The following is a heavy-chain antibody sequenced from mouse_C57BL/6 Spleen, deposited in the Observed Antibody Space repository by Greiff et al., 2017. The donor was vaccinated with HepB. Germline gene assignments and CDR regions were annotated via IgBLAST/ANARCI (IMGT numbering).Heavy chain of an antibody. CDR3: TRERGSSFLYAMDY. D-gene: IGHD1-1*01. V-gene: IGHV5-9-1*02. CDR1: GFTFSSYA. J-gene: IGHJ4*01. Sequence: EVQWVESGEGLVKPGGSLKLSCAASGFTFSSYAMSWVRQTPEKRLEWVAYISSGGDYIYYADTVKGRFTISRDNARNTLYLQMSSLKSEDTAMYYCTRERGSSFLYAMDYWGQGTSVTVSS. CDR2: ISSGGDYI.